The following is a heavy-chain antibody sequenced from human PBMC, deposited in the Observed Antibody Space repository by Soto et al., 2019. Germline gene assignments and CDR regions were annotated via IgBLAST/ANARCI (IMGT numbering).Heavy chain of an antibody. J-gene: IGHJ4*02. D-gene: IGHD6-19*01. CDR2: ISGSGGST. CDR1: GFTFSSYA. CDR3: AKVGAVAVDVYYFDY. Sequence: GGSLRLSCAASGFTFSSYAMSWVRQAPGKGLEWVSAISGSGGSTYYADSVKGRFTISRDNSKNTLYLQMNSLRAEDTAVYYCAKVGAVAVDVYYFDYWGQGTLVTVSS. V-gene: IGHV3-23*01.